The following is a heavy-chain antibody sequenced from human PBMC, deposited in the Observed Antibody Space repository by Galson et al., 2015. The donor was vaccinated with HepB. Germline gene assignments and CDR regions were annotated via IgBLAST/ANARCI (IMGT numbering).Heavy chain of an antibody. CDR3: ARYHYYDSSGYHP. V-gene: IGHV1-2*02. CDR2: INPNSGGT. CDR1: GYTFSTYS. Sequence: SVKVSCKASGYTFSTYSITWVRQAPGQGLEWMGWINPNSGGTNYAQKFQGRVTMTRDTSISTAYMELSRLRSDDTAVYYCARYHYYDSSGYHPWGQGTMVTVSS. D-gene: IGHD3-22*01. J-gene: IGHJ3*01.